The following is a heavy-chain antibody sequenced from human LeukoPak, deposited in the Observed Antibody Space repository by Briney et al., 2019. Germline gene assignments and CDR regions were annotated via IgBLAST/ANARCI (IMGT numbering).Heavy chain of an antibody. Sequence: GASVKVSCKASGYTFTGYYMHWVRQALGQGLEWMGWINPNSGGTNYAQKFQGRVTMTRDTSISTAYMELSRLRSDDTAVYYCARDKPPYSSGWYREDWFDPWGQGTLVTVSS. D-gene: IGHD6-19*01. CDR3: ARDKPPYSSGWYREDWFDP. CDR1: GYTFTGYY. J-gene: IGHJ5*02. CDR2: INPNSGGT. V-gene: IGHV1-2*02.